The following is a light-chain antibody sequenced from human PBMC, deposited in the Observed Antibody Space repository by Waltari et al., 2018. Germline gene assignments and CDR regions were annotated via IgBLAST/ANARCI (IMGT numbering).Light chain of an antibody. J-gene: IGLJ2*01. CDR3: LSYASSITFV. V-gene: IGLV2-23*02. Sequence: QPALTQPASVSGSPGQSISISCTGTTHDIGNSNHVCWYQQHPGKVPKLIIYEVTKRPSGISDRFSGSKSGNTASLTISGLQAEDEADYYCLSYASSITFVFGGGTKLSVL. CDR2: EVT. CDR1: THDIGNSNH.